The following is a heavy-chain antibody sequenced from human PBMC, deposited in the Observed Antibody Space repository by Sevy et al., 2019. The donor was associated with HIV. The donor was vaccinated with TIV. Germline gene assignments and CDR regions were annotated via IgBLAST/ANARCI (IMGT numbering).Heavy chain of an antibody. Sequence: ASVKVSCKASGYTFSSNSIAWVRQAPGQGLQWMGWIGVYNGNSKYAQNLQDRLTMTTDTSTSTAYMELKSLRSDDTAVYYCARVPTYYFGSGTYFDYWGHGTLVTVSS. CDR3: ARVPTYYFGSGTYFDY. V-gene: IGHV1-18*01. J-gene: IGHJ4*01. CDR1: GYTFSSNS. CDR2: IGVYNGNS. D-gene: IGHD3-10*01.